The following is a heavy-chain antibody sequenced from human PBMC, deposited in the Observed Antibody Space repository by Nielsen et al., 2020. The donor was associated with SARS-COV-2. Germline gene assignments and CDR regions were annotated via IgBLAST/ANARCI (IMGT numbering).Heavy chain of an antibody. Sequence: GGSLRLSCAASGFTFSSYWMSWVRQAPGKGLEWVSVIYSGGSTYYADSVKGRFTISRHNSKNTLYLQMNSLRAEDTAVYYCARDLSTRGGMDVWGQGTTVTVSS. V-gene: IGHV3-53*04. J-gene: IGHJ6*02. CDR1: GFTFSSYW. D-gene: IGHD3-10*01. CDR3: ARDLSTRGGMDV. CDR2: IYSGGST.